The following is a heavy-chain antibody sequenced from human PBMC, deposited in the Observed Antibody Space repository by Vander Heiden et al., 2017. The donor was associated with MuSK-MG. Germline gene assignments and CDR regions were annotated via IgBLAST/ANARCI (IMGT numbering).Heavy chain of an antibody. CDR3: ARGGAGTGAFDI. V-gene: IGHV3-21*01. J-gene: IGHJ3*02. CDR1: GFSFSSYS. D-gene: IGHD6-19*01. CDR2: ISSSSSYI. Sequence: EVQLVESGGGLVTPGGSLRLSCAASGFSFSSYSMNWVRQAPGKGLEWVLSISSSSSYIYYADAVKGRFTISRDNAKNSLYLKMKSMRAEDTAVYYFARGGAGTGAFDIWGQGTMVTVYS.